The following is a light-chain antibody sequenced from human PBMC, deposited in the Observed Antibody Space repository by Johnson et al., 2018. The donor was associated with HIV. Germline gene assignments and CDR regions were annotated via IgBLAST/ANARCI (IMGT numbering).Light chain of an antibody. Sequence: QPVLTQPPSVSAAPGQKVTISCSGSSSNIGNNYVSWYQQLPGTAPKLLIYENNKRPSGIPDRFSGSKYGTSGTLAITGLQTGDEADYYCGTWDSSLSAYVFGTGTKVTVL. CDR3: GTWDSSLSAYV. CDR2: ENN. V-gene: IGLV1-51*02. J-gene: IGLJ1*01. CDR1: SSNIGNNY.